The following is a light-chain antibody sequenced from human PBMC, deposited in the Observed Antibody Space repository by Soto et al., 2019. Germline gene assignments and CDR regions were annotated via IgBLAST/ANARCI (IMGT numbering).Light chain of an antibody. CDR3: QQSYGTPRT. CDR1: QNIDTY. J-gene: IGKJ2*02. Sequence: DIQMTQSPSSLSASVGDRVTITCRASQNIDTYLNWYHQKPGKAPKLLIYAASRLQSGVPSRFSGSGSGTDFTLIISSLQPEDFATYFCQQSYGTPRTFRQGTKLEIK. V-gene: IGKV1-39*01. CDR2: AAS.